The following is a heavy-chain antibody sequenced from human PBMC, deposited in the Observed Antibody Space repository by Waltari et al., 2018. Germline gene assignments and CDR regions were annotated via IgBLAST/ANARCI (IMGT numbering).Heavy chain of an antibody. CDR2: IDPSDSYT. CDR3: ARHTDAAVATRSAFDL. Sequence: DVQLIQSGAEVKKPGESLRISCKATGYIFSSYWIYWVRQTPGKGLEWMGKIDPSDSYTNYRPSCQGLVTMSADKCLDTAYLQWSALKASDTGMYYCARHTDAAVATRSAFDLWGQGTMVTVST. D-gene: IGHD2-2*01. CDR1: GYIFSSYW. V-gene: IGHV5-10-1*03. J-gene: IGHJ3*01.